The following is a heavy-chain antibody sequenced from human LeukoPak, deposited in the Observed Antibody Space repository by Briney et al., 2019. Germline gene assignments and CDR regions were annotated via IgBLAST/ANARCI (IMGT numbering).Heavy chain of an antibody. Sequence: ASVKVSCKASGYTFTSYYMHWVRQAPGQGLEWMGIINPSGGSTSYAQKFQGRVTMTRDMSTSTVYMEPSSLRSEDTAVYYCARDLWFGEYKTSYYYYYYMDVWGKGTTVTVSS. CDR2: INPSGGST. CDR3: ARDLWFGEYKTSYYYYYYMDV. CDR1: GYTFTSYY. V-gene: IGHV1-46*01. D-gene: IGHD3-10*01. J-gene: IGHJ6*03.